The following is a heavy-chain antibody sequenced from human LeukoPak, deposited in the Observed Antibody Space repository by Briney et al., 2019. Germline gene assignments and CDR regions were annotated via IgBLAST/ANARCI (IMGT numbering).Heavy chain of an antibody. CDR1: GFAFSAYG. CDR3: AKGDSSGSYHYFDY. Sequence: GGSLRLSCAASGFAFSAYGMHWVRQAPGMGLDWVAAVSFDGSNKYYADSVKGRFAISRDNSRDTLFLQMSSLRAEDTAVYYCAKGDSSGSYHYFDYWGQGSLITVSS. V-gene: IGHV3-30*18. CDR2: VSFDGSNK. J-gene: IGHJ4*02. D-gene: IGHD3-10*01.